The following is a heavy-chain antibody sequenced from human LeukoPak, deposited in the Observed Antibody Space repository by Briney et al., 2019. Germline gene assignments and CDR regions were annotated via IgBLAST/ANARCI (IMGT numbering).Heavy chain of an antibody. CDR1: GFTFSSYW. CDR3: PKVEWRGNAFDI. J-gene: IGHJ3*02. Sequence: PGGSLRLSCAASGFTFSSYWMHWVRQTPGKGLVWVSRINSDGSTTNYADSVKGRFTISRDNAKNTLYLQMHSLTAEDTAVYYYPKVEWRGNAFDIWGQGTMVTVSS. CDR2: INSDGSTT. V-gene: IGHV3-74*01. D-gene: IGHD3-3*01.